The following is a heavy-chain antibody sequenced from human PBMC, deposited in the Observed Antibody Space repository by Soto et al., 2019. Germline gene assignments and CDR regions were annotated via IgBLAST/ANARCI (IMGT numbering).Heavy chain of an antibody. CDR2: TYYRSKWYN. CDR1: VDSVSSNSAA. CDR3: SRGLIAVAGTGYLDY. J-gene: IGHJ4*02. Sequence: SQTLSLTCATSVDSVSSNSAAWNWIRQSPSRGREWLGRTYYRSKWYNDYAVSVISRITINPDTSKNQFSLQLNSVTPEDTAVYYCSRGLIAVAGTGYLDYWGQGTLITVSS. V-gene: IGHV6-1*01. D-gene: IGHD6-19*01.